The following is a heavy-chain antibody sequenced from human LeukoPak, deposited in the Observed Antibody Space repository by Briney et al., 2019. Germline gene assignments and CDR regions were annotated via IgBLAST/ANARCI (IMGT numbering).Heavy chain of an antibody. CDR3: ARKGNAFDI. Sequence: PGGSLRLSCAASGFTFSTYAMHWVRQAPGKGLEWVAVISYDGSNKYYADSVKGRFTISRDNSKNTLYLQMSSLGAEDTAVYYCARKGNAFDIWGQGTMVTVSS. J-gene: IGHJ3*02. CDR1: GFTFSTYA. V-gene: IGHV3-30-3*01. D-gene: IGHD3-10*01. CDR2: ISYDGSNK.